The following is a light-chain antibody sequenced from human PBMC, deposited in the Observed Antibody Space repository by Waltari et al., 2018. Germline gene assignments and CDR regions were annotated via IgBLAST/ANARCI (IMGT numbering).Light chain of an antibody. Sequence: IVLTQSPGTLSLSPGDTGTLSCRASQSLSSSYLAWYQQRPGQPPRLLIYASSNTATGIPDRFSGSGSGTHFTLIISGLEPEDASVYYCQQFGSSPRGTFGQGTKLEIK. CDR2: ASS. CDR3: QQFGSSPRGT. J-gene: IGKJ2*01. V-gene: IGKV3-20*01. CDR1: QSLSSSY.